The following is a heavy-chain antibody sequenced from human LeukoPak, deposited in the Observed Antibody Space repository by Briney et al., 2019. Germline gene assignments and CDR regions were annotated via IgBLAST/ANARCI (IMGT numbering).Heavy chain of an antibody. D-gene: IGHD2-21*02. CDR2: INPSGGST. J-gene: IGHJ4*02. CDR1: GYTFTSYY. V-gene: IGHV1-46*01. CDR3: ARDRRYCGGDCYGALVL. Sequence: ASVKVSCKASGYTFTSYYMHWVRQAPGQGLEWMGIINPSGGSTSYAQKFQGRVTMTRDMSTSTVYMELSSLRSEDTAVYYCARDRRYCGGDCYGALVLWGQGTLVTVSS.